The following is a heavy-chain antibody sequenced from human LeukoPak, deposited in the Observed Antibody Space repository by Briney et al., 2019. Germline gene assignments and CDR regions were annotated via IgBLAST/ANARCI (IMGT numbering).Heavy chain of an antibody. CDR1: GFTFSSYG. Sequence: GGSLRLSCAASGFTFSSYGMHWVRQAPGKGLEWVAVISYDGSNKYYADFVKGRFTISRDNSKNTLYLQMNSLRAEDTAVYYCAKDRGRWLQSAFDYWGQGTLVTVSS. CDR3: AKDRGRWLQSAFDY. D-gene: IGHD5-24*01. CDR2: ISYDGSNK. J-gene: IGHJ4*02. V-gene: IGHV3-30*18.